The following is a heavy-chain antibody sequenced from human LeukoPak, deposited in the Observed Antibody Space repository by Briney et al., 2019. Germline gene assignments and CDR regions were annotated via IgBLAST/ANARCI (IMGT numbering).Heavy chain of an antibody. CDR2: IKQDGSEK. CDR3: ARVLWYGEPYFDY. CDR1: GFIFSNYW. V-gene: IGHV3-7*01. J-gene: IGHJ4*02. D-gene: IGHD3-10*01. Sequence: GGSLRLSCAASGFIFSNYWMSWVRQAPGKGLEWVANIKQDGSEKYYVDSVKGRFTISRDNAKNSLYLQMNSLRAEDTAVYYCARVLWYGEPYFDYWGQGTLVTVSS.